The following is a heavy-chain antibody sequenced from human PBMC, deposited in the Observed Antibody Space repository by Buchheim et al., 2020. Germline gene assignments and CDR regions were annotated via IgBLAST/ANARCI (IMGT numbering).Heavy chain of an antibody. V-gene: IGHV3-33*01. CDR3: ARARTVHTVTTGY. D-gene: IGHD4-17*01. CDR1: GFTFSSYG. J-gene: IGHJ4*02. Sequence: QVQLVESGGGVVQPGRSLRLSCAASGFTFSSYGMHWVRQAPGKGLEWVAVIWYDGRNKYYADSEKGRFTISRDNSKNTLYLQMNSLRAEDTAVYYCARARTVHTVTTGYWGQGTL. CDR2: IWYDGRNK.